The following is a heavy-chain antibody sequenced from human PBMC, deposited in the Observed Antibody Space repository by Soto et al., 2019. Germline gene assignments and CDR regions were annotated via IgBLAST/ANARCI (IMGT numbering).Heavy chain of an antibody. CDR3: ASHYRRRGWEWATEPLFDY. Sequence: PSETLSLTCTVSGGSMSSYYWSWIRQPPGNGLEWIGYIYYSGSTNYNPSLKSRVTISVDTSKNQFSLKLSSVTAADTAVYYCASHYRRRGWEWATEPLFDYWGQGTLVTVSS. D-gene: IGHD6-19*01. CDR2: IYYSGST. CDR1: GGSMSSYY. J-gene: IGHJ4*02. V-gene: IGHV4-59*01.